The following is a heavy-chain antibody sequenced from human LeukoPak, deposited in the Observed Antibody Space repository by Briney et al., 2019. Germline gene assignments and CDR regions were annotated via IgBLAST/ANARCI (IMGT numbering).Heavy chain of an antibody. Sequence: GGSLRLSCAASGFTVSSAYMSWVRQAPGQGLEWVSLIYSSGSTFYADSVQGRFTISRDNSKNTLYLQMNSLRAEDTAMYYCARDSSSFPNYFDFWGQGTLVTVSS. CDR1: GFTVSSAY. J-gene: IGHJ4*02. CDR2: IYSSGST. V-gene: IGHV3-53*01. CDR3: ARDSSSFPNYFDF. D-gene: IGHD3-3*02.